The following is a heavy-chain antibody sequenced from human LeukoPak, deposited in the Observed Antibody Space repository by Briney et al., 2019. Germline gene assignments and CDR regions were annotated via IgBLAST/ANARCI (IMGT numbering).Heavy chain of an antibody. V-gene: IGHV4-59*01. Sequence: SETLSLTCTVSGGSISSYYWSWIRQPPGKGLEWIGYIYYSGSTNYNPSLKSRVTISVDTSKNQFSLKLSSVTAADTAVYYCARDLGHGGGYWGQGALVTVSS. CDR3: ARDLGHGGGY. CDR2: IYYSGST. J-gene: IGHJ4*02. D-gene: IGHD3-16*01. CDR1: GGSISSYY.